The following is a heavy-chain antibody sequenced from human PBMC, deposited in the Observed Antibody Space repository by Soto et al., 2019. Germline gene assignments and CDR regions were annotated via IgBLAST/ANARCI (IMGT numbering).Heavy chain of an antibody. CDR3: AKGKDYYGSGSLPIGYFDY. CDR2: ISGSGGST. CDR1: GFTFTTYA. V-gene: IGHV3-23*01. D-gene: IGHD3-10*01. J-gene: IGHJ4*02. Sequence: GGSLRLSCAASGFTFTTYAMSWVRQAPGKGLQWVSAISGSGGSTYYPDSVKGRFTVSRDNSKHTLYLQMNSLRAEDTAVYYCAKGKDYYGSGSLPIGYFDYWGQGTLVTVSS.